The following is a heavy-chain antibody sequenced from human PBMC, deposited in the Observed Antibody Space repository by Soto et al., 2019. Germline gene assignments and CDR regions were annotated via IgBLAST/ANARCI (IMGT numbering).Heavy chain of an antibody. V-gene: IGHV3-33*01. J-gene: IGHJ4*02. D-gene: IGHD4-17*01. CDR3: AREETGYGDQYYFDY. CDR1: GFTFSSYG. Sequence: GGSLRLSCAASGFTFSSYGMHWVRQAPGKGLEWVAVIWYDGSNKYYADSVKGRFTISRDNSKNTLYLQMNSLRAEDTAVYYCAREETGYGDQYYFDYWGQGTLVTVSS. CDR2: IWYDGSNK.